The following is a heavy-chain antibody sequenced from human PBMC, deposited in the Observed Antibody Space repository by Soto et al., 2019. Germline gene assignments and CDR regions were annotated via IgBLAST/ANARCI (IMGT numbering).Heavy chain of an antibody. V-gene: IGHV4-31*03. CDR1: GGSISSGGYY. J-gene: IGHJ5*02. Sequence: QVQLQESGPGLVKPSQTLSLTCTVSGGSISSGGYYWSWIRQHPGKGLEWIGYIYYSGSTYYNASLKSSVTISVDTSKNQITRKLSSVTAADTAVYYCARGDGSGFDPWGQGTLVTVSS. D-gene: IGHD3-10*01. CDR3: ARGDGSGFDP. CDR2: IYYSGST.